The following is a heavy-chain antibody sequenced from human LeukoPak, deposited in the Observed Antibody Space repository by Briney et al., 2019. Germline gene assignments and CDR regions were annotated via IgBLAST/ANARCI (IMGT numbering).Heavy chain of an antibody. D-gene: IGHD2-2*01. Sequence: SQTLSLICTVSGGSISSGGYYWSWIRQHPGKGLEWIGYIYYSGSTYYNPSLKSRVTISVDTSKNQFSLKLSSVTAADTAVYYCARAGGCSTSCYNWFDPWGQGTLVTVSS. J-gene: IGHJ5*02. CDR3: ARAGGCSTSCYNWFDP. CDR2: IYYSGST. V-gene: IGHV4-31*03. CDR1: GGSISSGGYY.